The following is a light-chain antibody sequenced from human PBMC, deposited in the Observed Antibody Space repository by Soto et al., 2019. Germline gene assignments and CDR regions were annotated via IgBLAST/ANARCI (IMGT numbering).Light chain of an antibody. Sequence: EIVMTQSPATLSVSPGERATLSCRASQSISSKLAWYQQRPGQAPRLLIYGASTRATGVPARFSGSGSGTEFTLTISSLQSEDFAVYYCQQYNYWPPRTFGQGTKVEIK. CDR3: QQYNYWPPRT. CDR1: QSISSK. V-gene: IGKV3-15*01. J-gene: IGKJ1*01. CDR2: GAS.